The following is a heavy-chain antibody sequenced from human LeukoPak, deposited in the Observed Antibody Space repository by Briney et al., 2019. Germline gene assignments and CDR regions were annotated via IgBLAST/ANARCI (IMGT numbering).Heavy chain of an antibody. J-gene: IGHJ4*02. V-gene: IGHV4-59*12. Sequence: SETLSLTCSVSGGSISSYYWSWIRQPPGKGLEWIGYIYYSGSTIYSPSLKSRLTISVDTSKNQFSLKLSSVTAADTAVYYCARPSYSYGPYFDYWGQGTLVTVSS. CDR2: IYYSGST. CDR1: GGSISSYY. CDR3: ARPSYSYGPYFDY. D-gene: IGHD5-18*01.